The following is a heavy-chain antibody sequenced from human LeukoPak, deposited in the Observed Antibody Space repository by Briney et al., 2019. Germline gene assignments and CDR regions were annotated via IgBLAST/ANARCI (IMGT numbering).Heavy chain of an antibody. CDR2: ISGSGGST. CDR3: AKDGTRSCSSTSCYHHY. V-gene: IGHV3-23*01. Sequence: GGSLRLSCAASGFTFSSYAMSWVRQAPGKGLEWVSAISGSGGSTYYADSVKGRFTISRDNSKNTLYLQMNSLRAEDTAVYYCAKDGTRSCSSTSCYHHYWGQGTLVTVSS. J-gene: IGHJ4*02. D-gene: IGHD2-2*01. CDR1: GFTFSSYA.